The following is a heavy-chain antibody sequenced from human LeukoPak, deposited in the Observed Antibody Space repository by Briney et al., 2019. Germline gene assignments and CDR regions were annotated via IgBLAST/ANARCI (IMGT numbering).Heavy chain of an antibody. CDR2: INWNGGST. CDR1: GFTFDDYG. J-gene: IGHJ5*02. CDR3: ARRKVEAKYNWFDP. D-gene: IGHD1-26*01. Sequence: GGSLRLSCAASGFTFDDYGMSWVRQAPGKGLEWVSGINWNGGSTGYADSVKGRFTISRDNAKNSLYLQMNSLRAEDTALYYCARRKVEAKYNWFDPWGQGTLVTVSS. V-gene: IGHV3-20*04.